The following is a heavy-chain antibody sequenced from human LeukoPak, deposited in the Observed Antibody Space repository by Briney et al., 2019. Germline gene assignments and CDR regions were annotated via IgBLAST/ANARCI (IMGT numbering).Heavy chain of an antibody. D-gene: IGHD3-22*01. V-gene: IGHV3-23*01. Sequence: PGXSLRLSCAASGIVFSNTAMNWARQSPGRGREWISAISGGGERTFYADSVKGRFTIYRDNWKNMVYLKMDSLRVDDTAIYYCGKDGGQYSSGPEFDPRGQGALVTVSS. J-gene: IGHJ5*02. CDR3: GKDGGQYSSGPEFDP. CDR1: GIVFSNTA. CDR2: ISGGGERT.